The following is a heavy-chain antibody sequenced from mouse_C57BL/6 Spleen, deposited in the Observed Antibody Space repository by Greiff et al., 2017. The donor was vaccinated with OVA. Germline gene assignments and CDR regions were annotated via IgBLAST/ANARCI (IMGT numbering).Heavy chain of an antibody. D-gene: IGHD6-5*01. CDR2: ISYDGSN. V-gene: IGHV3-6*01. CDR1: GYSITSGYY. J-gene: IGHJ2*01. Sequence: EVKLMESGPGLVKPSQSLSLTCSVTGYSITSGYYWNWIRQFPGNKLEWMGYISYDGSNNYNPSLKNRISITRDTSKNQFFLKLNSVTTEDTATYYCARRAYEPYFDYWGQGTTLTVSS. CDR3: ARRAYEPYFDY.